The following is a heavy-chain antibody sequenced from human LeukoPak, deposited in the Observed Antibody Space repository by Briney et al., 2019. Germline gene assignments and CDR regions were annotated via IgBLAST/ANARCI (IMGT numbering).Heavy chain of an antibody. J-gene: IGHJ4*02. CDR1: GFTFSSYA. V-gene: IGHV3-30-3*01. CDR3: ARRDPSDY. CDR2: ISYDGSNK. Sequence: GGSLRLSCAASGFTFSSYAMHWVRQAPGKGLEWVAVISYDGSNKYYADSVKGRFTISRDNAANSLYLQMNNLRDEDTAVYYCARRDPSDYWGQGTMVTVSS.